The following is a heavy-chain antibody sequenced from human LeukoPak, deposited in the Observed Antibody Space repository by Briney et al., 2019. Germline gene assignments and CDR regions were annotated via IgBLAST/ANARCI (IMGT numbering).Heavy chain of an antibody. CDR3: AITSSSPNWFDP. CDR2: ISAYNGNT. CDR1: GYTFTSYG. Sequence: ASVMVSCKASGYTFTSYGISWVRQAPGQGLEWMGWISAYNGNTNYAQKLQGRVTMTTDTSTSTAYMELRSLRSDDTAVYYCAITSSSPNWFDPWGQGTLVTVSS. J-gene: IGHJ5*02. D-gene: IGHD6-6*01. V-gene: IGHV1-18*01.